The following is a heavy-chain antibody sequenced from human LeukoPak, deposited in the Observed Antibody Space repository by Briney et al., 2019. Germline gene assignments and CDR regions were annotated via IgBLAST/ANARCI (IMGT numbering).Heavy chain of an antibody. V-gene: IGHV3-21*01. D-gene: IGHD3-9*01. Sequence: NAGGSLRLSCAASGFTFSSYSMNWVRQAPGKGLEWVSSISSSSSYIYYADSVKGRFTISRDNAKNSLYLQMNSLRAEDTAVYYCTRDLLWPYYDILTGYYSNSYFDYWGQGTLVTVSS. J-gene: IGHJ4*02. CDR2: ISSSSSYI. CDR1: GFTFSSYS. CDR3: TRDLLWPYYDILTGYYSNSYFDY.